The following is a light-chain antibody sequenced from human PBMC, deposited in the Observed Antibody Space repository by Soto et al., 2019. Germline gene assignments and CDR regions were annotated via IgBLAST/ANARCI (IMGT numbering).Light chain of an antibody. CDR2: DAS. CDR3: QQYHSYSIT. J-gene: IGKJ5*01. CDR1: QSISTW. Sequence: DIQMTQSPSTLSSSLGDRVTITCRASQSISTWLAWYQQKPGKAPKLLISDASRLESGVPSRFSGSGSGTEFTLTISSLKNDDFATYYCQQYHSYSITFGQGTRLEIK. V-gene: IGKV1-5*01.